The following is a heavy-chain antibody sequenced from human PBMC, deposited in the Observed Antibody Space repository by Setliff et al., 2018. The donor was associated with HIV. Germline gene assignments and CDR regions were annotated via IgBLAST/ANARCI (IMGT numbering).Heavy chain of an antibody. CDR1: GYTFTSYD. CDR2: MMPSSGNT. Sequence: ASVKVSCKASGYTFTSYDINWVRQATGQGLEWMGWMMPSSGNTGYAQKFQGRLTMTRNTSISTAYMELSGLISEDAAVYYGARAGGLRMDRGVVSDYWGQGTLVTVSS. D-gene: IGHD3-10*01. V-gene: IGHV1-8*02. CDR3: ARAGGLRMDRGVVSDY. J-gene: IGHJ4*02.